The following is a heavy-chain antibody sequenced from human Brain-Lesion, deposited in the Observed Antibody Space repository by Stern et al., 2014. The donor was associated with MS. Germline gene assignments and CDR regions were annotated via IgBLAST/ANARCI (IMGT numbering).Heavy chain of an antibody. CDR1: GYTFTGYY. Sequence: HVQLMQSGAEVKKPGASVKVSCKASGYTFTGYYMYWVRQAPGQGLEWMGWINPNSGGTRYAQKFQGRVTMTRDTSITTAYMELSRLRSDDTAVYYCARGYYGSGRPQKGMDVWGQGTTVTVSS. CDR3: ARGYYGSGRPQKGMDV. J-gene: IGHJ6*02. V-gene: IGHV1-2*02. D-gene: IGHD3-10*01. CDR2: INPNSGGT.